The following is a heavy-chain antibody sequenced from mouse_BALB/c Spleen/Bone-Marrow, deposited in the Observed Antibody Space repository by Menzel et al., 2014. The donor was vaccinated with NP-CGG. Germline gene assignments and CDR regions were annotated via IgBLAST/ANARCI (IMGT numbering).Heavy chain of an antibody. CDR2: INPDSSTI. Sequence: EVKLMESGGGLVQPGGSLKLSCAASGFDFSGFWMGWVRQAPGKGLEWIGEINPDSSTINYTQSLKDRFIISRDNSKNTLYLQMSKVRSEDTALYYCARLVYYGGFAYWGQGTLVTVSA. CDR1: GFDFSGFW. D-gene: IGHD1-1*01. J-gene: IGHJ3*01. V-gene: IGHV4-1*02. CDR3: ARLVYYGGFAY.